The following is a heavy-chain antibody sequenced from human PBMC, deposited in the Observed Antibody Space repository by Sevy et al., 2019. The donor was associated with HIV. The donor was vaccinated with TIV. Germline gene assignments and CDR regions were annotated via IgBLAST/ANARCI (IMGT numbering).Heavy chain of an antibody. CDR3: AREGCTQPHDY. CDR1: GFTFSIYT. J-gene: IGHJ4*02. Sequence: GGSLRLSCAASGFTFSIYTMSWVRQAPGKGLEWVSTFCFGGSKIYYADSVKGRLSISRDNSRNTVYLQMNSLGANDTAVYYCAREGCTQPHDYWGQGTLVTVSS. D-gene: IGHD2-8*01. V-gene: IGHV3-23*01. CDR2: FCFGGSKI.